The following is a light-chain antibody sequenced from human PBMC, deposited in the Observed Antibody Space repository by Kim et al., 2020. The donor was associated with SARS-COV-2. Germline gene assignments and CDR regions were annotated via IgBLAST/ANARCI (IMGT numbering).Light chain of an antibody. CDR1: QDASIW. CDR3: QQANNFPYT. Sequence: DIQMTQSPSSVSAFVGDTVAITCRATQDASIWLAWYQQKPGKAPKLLISGASTLQSGVPSRFSGSGSGTDFTLTISDLQPEDCATYYCQQANNFPYTFGPGTKLEI. V-gene: IGKV1-12*01. J-gene: IGKJ2*01. CDR2: GAS.